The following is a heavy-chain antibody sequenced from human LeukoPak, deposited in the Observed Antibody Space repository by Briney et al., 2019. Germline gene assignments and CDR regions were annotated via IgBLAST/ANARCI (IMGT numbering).Heavy chain of an antibody. D-gene: IGHD2-15*01. CDR1: GGSISSSSYY. V-gene: IGHV4-39*01. CDR3: ARHPTYCSGGSCYLNWFDP. J-gene: IGHJ5*02. CDR2: IYYSGST. Sequence: SATLSLTCTVSGGSISSSSYYWGWIRQPPGKGLEWIVSIYYSGSTYYNPSLKSRVTISVDTSKNQFSLKLSSVTAADTAVCYCARHPTYCSGGSCYLNWFDPWGQGTLVTVSS.